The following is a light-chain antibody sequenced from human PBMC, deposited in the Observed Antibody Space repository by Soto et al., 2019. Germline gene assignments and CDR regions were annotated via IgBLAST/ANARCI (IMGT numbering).Light chain of an antibody. J-gene: IGKJ5*01. V-gene: IGKV3-20*01. CDR2: GAS. CDR1: ETIRNNY. Sequence: QSPGTLSLSPGEGATLSCRASETIRNNYLAWYQQKPGQAPRLLIYGASVRATGVPDRFSGSGSGTDFTLTISRLEPEDFAVYYCQQYTSSLNTFGQGTRLEN. CDR3: QQYTSSLNT.